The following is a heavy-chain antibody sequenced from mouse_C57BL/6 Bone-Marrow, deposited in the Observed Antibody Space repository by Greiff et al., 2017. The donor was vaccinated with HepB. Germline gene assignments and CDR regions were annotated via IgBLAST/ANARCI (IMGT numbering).Heavy chain of an antibody. J-gene: IGHJ4*01. CDR2: IDPSDSDT. CDR1: GYTFTSYW. V-gene: IGHV1-52*01. Sequence: QVQLQQPGAELVRPGSSVKLSCKASGYTFTSYWMHWVKQRPIQGLEWIGNIDPSDSDTHYNQKFKDKATLTVDKSSSTAYMQLSSLTSEDSAVYYCARRNYRRAMDYWGQGTSVTVSS. CDR3: ARRNYRRAMDY. D-gene: IGHD2-12*01.